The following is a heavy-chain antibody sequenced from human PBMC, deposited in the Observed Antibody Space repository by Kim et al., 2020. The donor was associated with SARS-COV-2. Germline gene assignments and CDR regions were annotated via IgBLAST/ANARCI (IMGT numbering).Heavy chain of an antibody. J-gene: IGHJ4*02. D-gene: IGHD3-10*01. V-gene: IGHV5-51*01. CDR3: ARHQNYYGSGRNFDS. CDR2: IYPGDSDT. Sequence: GESLKISCKGSGYSFTTYWIGWVRQMPGKGLEWKGIIYPGDSDTRYSPSFRGQVTISADKSISTAYLQWSSLKASDTAVYFCARHQNYYGSGRNFDSWGQ. CDR1: GYSFTTYW.